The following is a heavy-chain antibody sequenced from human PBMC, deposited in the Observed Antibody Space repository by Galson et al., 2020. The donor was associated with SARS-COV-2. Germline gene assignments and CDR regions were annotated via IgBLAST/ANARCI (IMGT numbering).Heavy chain of an antibody. J-gene: IGHJ4*01. D-gene: IGHD6-19*01. V-gene: IGHV3-23*01. CDR2: MSANGDNT. CDR1: GFTFSSYA. Sequence: GESLKISCAASGFTFSSYAMTWVRQAPGKGLEWVSAMSANGDNTYYADSVKGRLTISRDNSKNTLYLQMDSLRADDTAIYYCTKGSCGPSSRYFEYWCHGTLVTVSS. CDR3: TKGSCGPSSRYFEY.